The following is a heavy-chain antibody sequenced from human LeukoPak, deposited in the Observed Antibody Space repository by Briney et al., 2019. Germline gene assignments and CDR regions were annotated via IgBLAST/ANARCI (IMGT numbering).Heavy chain of an antibody. J-gene: IGHJ4*02. D-gene: IGHD2-21*02. CDR2: ISTSGGST. V-gene: IGHV3-23*01. CDR3: AKATTASPRNFDY. Sequence: GGSLRLSCAASGFSFSSYARSWVRKAPGKGLDWVSSISTSGGSTYYADSVKGRFTISRDNSKNTLHLQMNSLRAEDTAVYYCAKATTASPRNFDYWGQGTLVTVSP. CDR1: GFSFSSYA.